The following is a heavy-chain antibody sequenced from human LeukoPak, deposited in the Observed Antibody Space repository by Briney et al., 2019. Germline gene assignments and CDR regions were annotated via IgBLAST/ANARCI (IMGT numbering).Heavy chain of an antibody. V-gene: IGHV3-30*03. CDR2: ISYDGSNK. Sequence: GRALILSCAGSGFTFSSYGMHWVRQAPGKGLEGVAVISYDGSNKYYADSVKGRFTISRDNSKNPLYLQMNSLGAEDTAVYYCARGLGQSQPLDSWGQGTLVTVSS. CDR3: ARGLGQSQPLDS. D-gene: IGHD3-9*01. CDR1: GFTFSSYG. J-gene: IGHJ4*02.